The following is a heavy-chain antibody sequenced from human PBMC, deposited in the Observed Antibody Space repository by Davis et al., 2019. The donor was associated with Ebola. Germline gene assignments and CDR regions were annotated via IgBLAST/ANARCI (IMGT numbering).Heavy chain of an antibody. J-gene: IGHJ5*02. CDR2: IFPGDPDT. CDR1: GYIFANYW. D-gene: IGHD1-1*01. CDR3: VFKTGTTPDDWFDP. V-gene: IGHV5-51*01. Sequence: QVSCNASGYIFANYWIGWVRHKPGKGLEWMGIIFPGDPDTRYSPSFQGQVTISADKSINTAYLQWNTLQASDTAIYYCVFKTGTTPDDWFDPWGQGTLVTVSS.